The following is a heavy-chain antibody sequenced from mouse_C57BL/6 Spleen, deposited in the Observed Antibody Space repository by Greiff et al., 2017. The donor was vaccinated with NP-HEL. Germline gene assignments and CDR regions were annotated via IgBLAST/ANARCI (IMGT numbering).Heavy chain of an antibody. CDR2: IYPGDGDT. CDR1: GYAFSSYW. CDR3: ARSYYYGSSWYFDV. V-gene: IGHV1-80*01. J-gene: IGHJ1*03. Sequence: QVHVKQSGAELVKPGASVKISCKASGYAFSSYWMNWVKQRPGKGLEWIGQIYPGDGDTNYNGKFKGKATLTADKSSSTAYMQLSSLTSEDSAVYFCARSYYYGSSWYFDVWGTGTTVTVSS. D-gene: IGHD1-1*01.